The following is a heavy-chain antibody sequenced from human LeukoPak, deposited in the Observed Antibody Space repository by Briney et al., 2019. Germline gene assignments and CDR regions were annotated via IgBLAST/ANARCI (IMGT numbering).Heavy chain of an antibody. CDR1: GYTFTSYA. CDR3: ARGRMVRGVIITYNMFDP. Sequence: ASVKVSCKASGYTFTSYAMHWVRQAPGQRLEWMGWINAGNGNTKYSQKFQGRVTITRDTSASTAYMELSSLRSEDTAVYYCARGRMVRGVIITYNMFDPWGQGTLVTVSS. V-gene: IGHV1-3*01. CDR2: INAGNGNT. D-gene: IGHD3-10*01. J-gene: IGHJ5*02.